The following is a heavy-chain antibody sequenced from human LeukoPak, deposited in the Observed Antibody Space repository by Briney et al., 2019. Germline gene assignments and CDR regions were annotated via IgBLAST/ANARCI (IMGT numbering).Heavy chain of an antibody. CDR2: ISNSGGST. CDR1: GFTFSSYG. Sequence: GGSLRLSCAASGFTFSSYGMSWVRQAPGKGLEWVSVISNSGGSTDYADSVKGRFTISRDNSKNTLYLHMDSLRAEDTALYYCAKGSYSGYDNGAFDIWGQGTMVTVSS. J-gene: IGHJ3*02. CDR3: AKGSYSGYDNGAFDI. V-gene: IGHV3-23*01. D-gene: IGHD5-12*01.